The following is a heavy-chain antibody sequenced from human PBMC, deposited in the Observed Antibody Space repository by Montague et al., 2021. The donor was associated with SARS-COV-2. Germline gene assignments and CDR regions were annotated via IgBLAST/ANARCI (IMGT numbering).Heavy chain of an antibody. CDR3: ARGSTVTHY. D-gene: IGHD4-17*01. J-gene: IGHJ4*02. CDR1: GGSFSGYY. Sequence: SETLSLTCALYGGSFSGYYWSWIRQPPGKGLEWIGEINHSGSTNXNPSLKSRVTISVDTSKNQFSLKLSSVTAADTAVYYCARGSTVTHYWGQGTLVTVSS. CDR2: INHSGST. V-gene: IGHV4-34*01.